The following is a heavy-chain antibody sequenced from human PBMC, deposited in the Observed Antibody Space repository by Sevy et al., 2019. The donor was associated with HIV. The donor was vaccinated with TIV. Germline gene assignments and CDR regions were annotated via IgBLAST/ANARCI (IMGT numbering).Heavy chain of an antibody. CDR3: ARDRVVVDPAAIDNGYNWFDP. CDR1: GGSISSYY. Sequence: SETLSLTCTVSGGSISSYYWSWIRQPAGKGLEWIGRIYTSGSTNYNPSLKSRVTMSVDTSKNQFSLKLSSVTAADTAVYYCARDRVVVDPAAIDNGYNWFDPWGQGTLVTVSS. D-gene: IGHD2-2*02. CDR2: IYTSGST. J-gene: IGHJ5*02. V-gene: IGHV4-4*07.